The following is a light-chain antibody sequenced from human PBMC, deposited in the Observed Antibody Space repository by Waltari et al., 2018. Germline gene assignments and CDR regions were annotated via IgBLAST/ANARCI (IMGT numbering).Light chain of an antibody. J-gene: IGKJ4*01. CDR1: ECLLHSNGYNY. V-gene: IGKV2-28*01. Sequence: DIVMTQSPLSLPVTPGEPASISCRSSECLLHSNGYNYLDWYLQKTGQSPQLLIYLGSNRASGVPDRFSGSGSGTDFTLKISRVEAEEVGIYYCMQALQTPFTFGGGTKVEIK. CDR2: LGS. CDR3: MQALQTPFT.